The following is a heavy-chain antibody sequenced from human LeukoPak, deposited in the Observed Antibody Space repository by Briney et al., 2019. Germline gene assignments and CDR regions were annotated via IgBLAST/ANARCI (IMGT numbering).Heavy chain of an antibody. CDR1: EYTFTSYD. Sequence: ASVKVSCKASEYTFTSYDINWVRQATGQGLEWMGWMNPNSGNTGYAQKFQGRVTITRNTSISTAYMELSSLRSEDTAVYYCATGPGSWGAVAGTFPPFDYWGQGTLVTVSS. CDR3: ATGPGSWGAVAGTFPPFDY. CDR2: MNPNSGNT. J-gene: IGHJ4*02. D-gene: IGHD6-19*01. V-gene: IGHV1-8*03.